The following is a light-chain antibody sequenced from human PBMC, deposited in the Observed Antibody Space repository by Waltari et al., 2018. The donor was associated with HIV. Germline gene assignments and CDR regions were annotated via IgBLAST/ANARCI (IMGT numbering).Light chain of an antibody. J-gene: IGLJ3*02. CDR3: CSDAGSYTWV. CDR2: DVS. CDR1: SSDVGGYNY. Sequence: QSALTQPRSVSGSPGQSVTISCTGTSSDVGGYNYVSWYQQHPGKAPKLMIYDVSKRPSGVLDRFAGSKAGNTASLTISGLQAEDEADYYCCSDAGSYTWVFGGGTKLTVL. V-gene: IGLV2-11*01.